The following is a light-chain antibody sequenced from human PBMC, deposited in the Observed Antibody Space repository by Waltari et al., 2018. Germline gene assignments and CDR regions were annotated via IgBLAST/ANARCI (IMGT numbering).Light chain of an antibody. J-gene: IGKJ4*01. Sequence: AIRITQSPSSLSASTGDRVTITCRASQGISSYLAWDQQKPGKAPKLLIYGASHLQSGVPSRFSGSGSGTDFTLTISCLQSEDFATYYCQQYHNYPFFGGGTRVEIK. CDR1: QGISSY. V-gene: IGKV1-8*01. CDR2: GAS. CDR3: QQYHNYPF.